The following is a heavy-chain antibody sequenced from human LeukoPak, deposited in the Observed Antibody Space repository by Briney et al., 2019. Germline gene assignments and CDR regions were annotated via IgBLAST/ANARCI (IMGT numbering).Heavy chain of an antibody. CDR2: IIPIFGTA. Sequence: GASVKVSCKASGGTFSSYAISWVRQAPGQGLEWMGGIIPIFGTANYAQKFQGRVTITADKSTSTAYMELSSLRSEDTAVYYCNYCSGGSCYTDYWGQRTLVTVSS. D-gene: IGHD2-15*01. J-gene: IGHJ4*02. V-gene: IGHV1-69*06. CDR3: NYCSGGSCYTDY. CDR1: GGTFSSYA.